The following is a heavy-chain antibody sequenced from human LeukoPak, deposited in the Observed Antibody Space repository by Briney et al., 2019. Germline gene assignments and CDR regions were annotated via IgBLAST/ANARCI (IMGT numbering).Heavy chain of an antibody. CDR2: INTNTGNP. Sequence: EASVKVSCKASGYTFTGYYIHWVRQAPGQGLEWMGWINTNTGNPTYAQGFTGRFVFSLDTSVSTAYLQISSLKAEDTAVYYCARGFITIFGVVNNWFDPWGQGTLVTVSS. D-gene: IGHD3-3*01. J-gene: IGHJ5*02. V-gene: IGHV7-4-1*02. CDR3: ARGFITIFGVVNNWFDP. CDR1: GYTFTGYY.